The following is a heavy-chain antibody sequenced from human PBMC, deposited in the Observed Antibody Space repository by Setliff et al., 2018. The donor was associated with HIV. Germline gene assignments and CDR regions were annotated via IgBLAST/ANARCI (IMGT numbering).Heavy chain of an antibody. D-gene: IGHD3-9*01. CDR2: ISDYNSNT. Sequence: WASVKVSCKASGYALTSYSLTWVRQAPGQGLEWMGRISDYNSNTEYAQKFQGRVTMTKDTSTSTAYMELRSLRPDDTAVYFCARRADRFDLWGQGTLVTVSS. CDR1: GYALTSYS. J-gene: IGHJ5*02. CDR3: ARRADRFDL. V-gene: IGHV1-18*01.